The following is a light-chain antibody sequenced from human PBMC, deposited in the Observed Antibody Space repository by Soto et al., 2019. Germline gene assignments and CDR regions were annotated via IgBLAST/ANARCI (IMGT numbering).Light chain of an antibody. CDR3: QQTSSTPQT. J-gene: IGKJ4*01. CDR1: QSVRSN. Sequence: DILLTQSPATLSVSPGEFVTLPCMAVQSVRSNLAWYQQKPGHAPRLLIYGASNRATGIPDRFSGSGSGTVFTLAISSLHPEDFATYFCQQTSSTPQTFGGGTKVDI. V-gene: IGKV3D-15*01. CDR2: GAS.